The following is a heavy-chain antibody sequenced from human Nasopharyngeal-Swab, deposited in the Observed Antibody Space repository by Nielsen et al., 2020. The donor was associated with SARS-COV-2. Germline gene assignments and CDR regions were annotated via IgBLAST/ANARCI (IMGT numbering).Heavy chain of an antibody. CDR3: ASRGGAAAGGQAFDI. D-gene: IGHD6-13*01. CDR2: ISWNSGSI. J-gene: IGHJ3*02. V-gene: IGHV3-9*01. Sequence: GGSVRRSCAASGFTFEEYAMHWVRQAPGKGLEWVPGISWNSGSIGYADSVKGRFTSSRDNAKNSLYLQMNSLSAEDTALYYCASRGGAAAGGQAFDIWGQGTMVTVSS. CDR1: GFTFEEYA.